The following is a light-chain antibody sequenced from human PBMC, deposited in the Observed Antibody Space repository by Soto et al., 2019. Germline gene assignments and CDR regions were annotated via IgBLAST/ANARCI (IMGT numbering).Light chain of an antibody. CDR1: QGISSA. V-gene: IGKV1-39*01. J-gene: IGKJ5*01. Sequence: IQLTQSPSSLSASVGDRVTITCRASQGISSALGWYQQKPGKVPKLLIYAASSLQSGVPSRFSGSGSGTDFTLTISSLQPEDFATYYCQQSYSTPITFGQGTRREIK. CDR2: AAS. CDR3: QQSYSTPIT.